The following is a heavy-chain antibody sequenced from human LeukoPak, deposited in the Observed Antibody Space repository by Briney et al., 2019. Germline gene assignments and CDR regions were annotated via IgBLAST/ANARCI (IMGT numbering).Heavy chain of an antibody. V-gene: IGHV4-34*01. CDR1: GGSFSAYY. CDR2: INHSGST. Sequence: SETLSLTCAVYGGSFSAYYWNWTRQPPGKGLEWIGEINHSGSTNYNPSLKSRVTIVVDTSKNHFSLRLSSVTAADTAVYYCAREVPGYYFGIDVWGQGTTVTVSS. J-gene: IGHJ6*02. CDR3: AREVPGYYFGIDV.